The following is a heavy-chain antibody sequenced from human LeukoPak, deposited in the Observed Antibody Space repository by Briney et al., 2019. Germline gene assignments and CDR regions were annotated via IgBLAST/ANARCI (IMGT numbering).Heavy chain of an antibody. CDR1: GGTFSSYA. D-gene: IGHD6-19*01. Sequence: SVKVSCKASGGTFSSYAISWLRQAPGQGLEWMGRIIPILGIANYAQKFQGRVTITADKSTSTAYMELSSLRSEDTAVYYCARDLGIAVAGTDYWGQGTLVTVSS. J-gene: IGHJ4*02. CDR3: ARDLGIAVAGTDY. V-gene: IGHV1-69*04. CDR2: IIPILGIA.